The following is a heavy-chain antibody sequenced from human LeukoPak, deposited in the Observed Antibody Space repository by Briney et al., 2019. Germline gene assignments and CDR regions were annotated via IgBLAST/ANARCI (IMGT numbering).Heavy chain of an antibody. D-gene: IGHD2-2*01. CDR3: AKDRPVIVVVPAANDY. Sequence: PGGSLRLSCAASGFTFSSYGMSWVRQAPGKGLEWVSAISGSGGSTYYADSVKGRFTISRDNSKNTLYLQMNSLRAEDTAVYYCAKDRPVIVVVPAANDYWGQGTLVTVSS. V-gene: IGHV3-23*01. CDR2: ISGSGGST. CDR1: GFTFSSYG. J-gene: IGHJ4*02.